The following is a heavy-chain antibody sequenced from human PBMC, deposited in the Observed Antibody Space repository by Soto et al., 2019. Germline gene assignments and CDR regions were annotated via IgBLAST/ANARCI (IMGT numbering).Heavy chain of an antibody. J-gene: IGHJ4*02. CDR3: ARARYYDFWSGYSYFDS. CDR1: GYTFTSYG. CDR2: ISAYNGNT. Sequence: ASVKVSCKASGYTFTSYGISWVRPAPGQGLEWMGWISAYNGNTNYAQKLQGRVTMTTDTSTSTAYMELRSLRSDDTAVYYCARARYYDFWSGYSYFDSWGQGTLVTVSS. V-gene: IGHV1-18*01. D-gene: IGHD3-3*01.